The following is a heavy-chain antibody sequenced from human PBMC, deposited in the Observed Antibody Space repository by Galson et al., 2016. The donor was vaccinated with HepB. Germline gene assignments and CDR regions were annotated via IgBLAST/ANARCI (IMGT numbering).Heavy chain of an antibody. J-gene: IGHJ4*02. Sequence: SLRLSCAASGFTFSNYAMTWVRQAPGKGLEWVSGILGDGDTTYYADSVKGRFSISRDKSKNTLFLQMNSLRTEDTAVYHCTRLSRLGMWYDSWGQGTRVTVSS. D-gene: IGHD7-27*01. V-gene: IGHV3-23*01. CDR2: ILGDGDTT. CDR3: TRLSRLGMWYDS. CDR1: GFTFSNYA.